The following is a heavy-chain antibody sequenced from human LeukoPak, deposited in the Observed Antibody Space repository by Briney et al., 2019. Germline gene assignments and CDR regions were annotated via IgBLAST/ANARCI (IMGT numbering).Heavy chain of an antibody. V-gene: IGHV1-24*01. CDR3: VTGFTTMAVDYFDY. CDR2: SDPEDGER. J-gene: IGHJ4*02. CDR1: GKTLSYIS. Sequence: ASVTVSCKVSGKTLSYISIHWLRQPPGKGLEWLGGSDPEDGERIYAQMFQGRVTMTEDTSIDTAYMELSSLRSEDTAVYYCVTGFTTMAVDYFDYWGQGTLVTVSP. D-gene: IGHD5-18*01.